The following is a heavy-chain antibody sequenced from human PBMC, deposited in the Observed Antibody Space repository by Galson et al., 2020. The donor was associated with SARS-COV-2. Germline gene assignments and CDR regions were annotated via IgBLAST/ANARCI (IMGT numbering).Heavy chain of an antibody. Sequence: SETLSLTCTVSGGSFSGNNWNWIRQPTGKGLEWIGYIYSGGSTKYNPSLKSRVTMSVDTSKNQFSLNLNSVTAADTAVYYCARDSGRKLDFWGQGILVTVSS. CDR1: GGSFSGNN. J-gene: IGHJ4*02. D-gene: IGHD2-15*01. CDR3: ARDSGRKLDF. V-gene: IGHV4-59*01. CDR2: IYSGGST.